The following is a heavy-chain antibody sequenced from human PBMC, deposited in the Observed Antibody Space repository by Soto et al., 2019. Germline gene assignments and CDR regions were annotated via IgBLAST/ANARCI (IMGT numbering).Heavy chain of an antibody. V-gene: IGHV1-69*13. CDR2: IIPIFGTA. D-gene: IGHD3-3*01. CDR3: ARAIRFRFWSGYYSYGMDV. CDR1: GGTFSSYA. J-gene: IGHJ6*02. Sequence: SVKVSCKASGGTFSSYAISWVRQAPGHGLEWMGGIIPIFGTANYAQKFQGRVTITADESTSTAYMELSSLRSEDTAVYYCARAIRFRFWSGYYSYGMDVWGQGTTVTVSS.